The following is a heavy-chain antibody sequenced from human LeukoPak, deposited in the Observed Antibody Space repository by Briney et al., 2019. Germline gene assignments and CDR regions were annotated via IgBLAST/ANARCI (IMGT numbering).Heavy chain of an antibody. V-gene: IGHV3-23*01. D-gene: IGHD6-13*01. CDR1: GFTFSSYS. Sequence: GGSLRLSCAASGFTFSSYSMSWVRQAPQRGLEWVSAISGNVDSTYYADSVKGRFTISRDNSKNTLYLQMNSLRAEDTAVYYCAKGVAAAGRAFPPNYWGQGTLVTVSS. CDR2: ISGNVDST. J-gene: IGHJ4*02. CDR3: AKGVAAAGRAFPPNY.